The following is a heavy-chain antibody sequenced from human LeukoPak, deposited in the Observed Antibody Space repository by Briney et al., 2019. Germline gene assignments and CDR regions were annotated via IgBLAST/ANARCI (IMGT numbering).Heavy chain of an antibody. CDR3: AKDSPVLTV. Sequence: GGSLRLSCAASGFTFISYVMSWVRRAPGKGLEWVSAISGSGDSIYYADSVKGRFTISRDNSKSTLYLQMGSLRAEDTAVYQCAKDSPVLTVWGQGTLVTVS. CDR1: GFTFISYV. CDR2: ISGSGDSI. V-gene: IGHV3-23*01. D-gene: IGHD3-9*01. J-gene: IGHJ4*02.